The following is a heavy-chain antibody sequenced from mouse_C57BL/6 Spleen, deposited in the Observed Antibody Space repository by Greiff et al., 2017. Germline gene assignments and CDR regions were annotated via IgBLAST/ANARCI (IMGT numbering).Heavy chain of an antibody. V-gene: IGHV5-4*03. CDR1: GFTFSSYA. Sequence: DVMLVESGGGLVKPGGSLKLSCAASGFTFSSYAMSWVRQTPEKRLEWVATISDGGSYTYYPDNVKGRFTISRDNAKNNLYLQMSHLKSEDTAMYYCARAYYYGSSYRAWFAYWGQGTLVTVSA. CDR3: ARAYYYGSSYRAWFAY. D-gene: IGHD1-1*01. J-gene: IGHJ3*01. CDR2: ISDGGSYT.